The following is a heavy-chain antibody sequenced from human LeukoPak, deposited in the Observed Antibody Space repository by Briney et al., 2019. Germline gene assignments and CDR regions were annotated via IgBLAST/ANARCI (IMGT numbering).Heavy chain of an antibody. V-gene: IGHV1-69*06. D-gene: IGHD6-19*01. CDR3: ARDRYSSGWYNWFDP. J-gene: IGHJ5*02. CDR2: IIPIFGTA. CDR1: GGTFSSYA. Sequence: SVKVSCKASGGTFSSYAISWVRQAPGQGLEWMGGIIPIFGTANYAQKFQGRVTITSDKSTSTAYMELSSLRSEDTAVYYCARDRYSSGWYNWFDPWGQGTLVTVSS.